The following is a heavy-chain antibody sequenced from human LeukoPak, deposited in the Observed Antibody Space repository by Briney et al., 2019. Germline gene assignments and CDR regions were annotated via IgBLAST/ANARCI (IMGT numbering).Heavy chain of an antibody. CDR3: AKDNDYYDSSGYFDY. CDR1: GFTFDGYA. J-gene: IGHJ4*02. V-gene: IGHV3-9*01. D-gene: IGHD3-22*01. Sequence: GRSLRLSCAASGFTFDGYAMHWVRQAPGKGLEWVSGISWNSGSIGYADSVKGRFTISRDNAKNSLYLQMNSLRAEDTALYYCAKDNDYYDSSGYFDYWGQGTLVTVSS. CDR2: ISWNSGSI.